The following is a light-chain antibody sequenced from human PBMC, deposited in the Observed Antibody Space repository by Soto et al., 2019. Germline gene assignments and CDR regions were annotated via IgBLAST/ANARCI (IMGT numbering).Light chain of an antibody. CDR3: MQGTHRPGT. V-gene: IGKV2-30*01. J-gene: IGKJ1*01. CDR1: QSLVYSDGHTY. CDR2: KVS. Sequence: DVVKTQSPLSLPVTLGQPASISCRSSQSLVYSDGHTYLNWFQQRPGQSPRRVIYKVSNRDSGGPDRSSGSGTGTDFTVKISRGEAEEVGVYYCMQGTHRPGTCGQGPKMEIK.